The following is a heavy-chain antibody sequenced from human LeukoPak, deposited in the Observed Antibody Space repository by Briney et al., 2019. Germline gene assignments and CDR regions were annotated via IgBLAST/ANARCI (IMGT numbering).Heavy chain of an antibody. CDR1: GFTFDDYG. D-gene: IGHD3-10*01. J-gene: IGHJ5*02. CDR2: INWNGGST. Sequence: GGSLRLSCAASGFTFDDYGMSWVRQAPGKGLEWVSGINWNGGSTGYADSVKGRFTISRDNAKNSLYLQMNSLRAEDTALYYCARDSVPMVRGVPTNWFDPWGQGTLVTVSS. V-gene: IGHV3-20*04. CDR3: ARDSVPMVRGVPTNWFDP.